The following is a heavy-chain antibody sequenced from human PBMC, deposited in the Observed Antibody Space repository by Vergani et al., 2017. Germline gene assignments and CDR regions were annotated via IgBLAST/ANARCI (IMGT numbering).Heavy chain of an antibody. D-gene: IGHD3-16*01. CDR2: IQFDGSNQ. J-gene: IGHJ4*02. Sequence: LQLVESGGGLVQPGGSLRLSCATSGFTLSNYDMQWIRQGPGKGLEFVAFIQFDGSNQYYADSVKGRFTLSRDFSKNTLYLQMNSLRTDDTATYYCAKHFRGWGIVYWGQGTQVIVSS. CDR1: GFTLSNYD. V-gene: IGHV3-30*02. CDR3: AKHFRGWGIVY.